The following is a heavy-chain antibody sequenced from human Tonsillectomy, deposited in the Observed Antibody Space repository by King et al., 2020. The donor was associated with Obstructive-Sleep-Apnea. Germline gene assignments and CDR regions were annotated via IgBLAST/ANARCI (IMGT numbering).Heavy chain of an antibody. CDR1: GGSISSYY. D-gene: IGHD6-13*01. Sequence: QLQESGPGLVKPSETLSLTCTVSGGSISSYYWSWIRQPPGKGLEWIGYIYYSGSTNYNPSLKSRVTISVDTSKNQFSLKLSSVTAADPAVYYCARPRAAAGRGWFDPWGQGTLVTVSS. CDR3: ARPRAAAGRGWFDP. CDR2: IYYSGST. J-gene: IGHJ5*02. V-gene: IGHV4-59*08.